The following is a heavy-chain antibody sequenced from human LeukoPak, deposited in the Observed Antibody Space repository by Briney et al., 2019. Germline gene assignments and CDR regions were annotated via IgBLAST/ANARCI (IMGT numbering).Heavy chain of an antibody. Sequence: SVKVSCKASGYTFTGYYMHWVRQAPGQGLEWMGWINPNSGGTNYAQKFQGRVTMTRDTSISTAYMELSRLRSDDTAVYYCARHPDIVVVPAAIPDRVGWFDPWGQGTLVTVSS. CDR2: INPNSGGT. V-gene: IGHV1-2*02. CDR1: GYTFTGYY. CDR3: ARHPDIVVVPAAIPDRVGWFDP. D-gene: IGHD2-2*02. J-gene: IGHJ5*02.